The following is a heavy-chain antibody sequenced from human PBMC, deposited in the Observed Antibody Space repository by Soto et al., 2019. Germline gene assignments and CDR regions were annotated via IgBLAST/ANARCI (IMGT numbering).Heavy chain of an antibody. CDR1: GGSISSYY. CDR2: IYYSGST. V-gene: IGHV4-59*08. J-gene: IGHJ4*02. CDR3: ARVRDDSSGWYSLDY. D-gene: IGHD6-19*01. Sequence: QVQLQESGPGLVKPSETLSLTCTVSGGSISSYYWSWIRQPPGKGLEWIGYIYYSGSTNYNPSLKSRVTISVDTSKNQFSLKLSSVTAADTAVYYCARVRDDSSGWYSLDYWGQGTLVTVSS.